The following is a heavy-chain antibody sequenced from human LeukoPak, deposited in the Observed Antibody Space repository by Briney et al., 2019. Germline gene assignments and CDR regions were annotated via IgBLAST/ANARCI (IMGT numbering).Heavy chain of an antibody. D-gene: IGHD2-15*01. J-gene: IGHJ4*02. Sequence: ASVKVSCKASGYTFTSYGISWVRQAPGQGLGWMGWISAYNGNTNYAQKFQGRVTITADESTGTAYMELSSLRSEDTAVYYCATNPPDSAEYYFDYWGQGTLVTVSS. CDR3: ATNPPDSAEYYFDY. CDR1: GYTFTSYG. V-gene: IGHV1-18*01. CDR2: ISAYNGNT.